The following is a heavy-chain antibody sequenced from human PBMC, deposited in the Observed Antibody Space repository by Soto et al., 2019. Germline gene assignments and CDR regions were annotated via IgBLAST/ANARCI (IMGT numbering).Heavy chain of an antibody. CDR2: IYWDDDK. J-gene: IGHJ3*02. D-gene: IGHD3-22*01. CDR1: GFSLSTSGVG. CDR3: SHVYDSDAFDI. Sequence: QITLKESGPTLVKPTQTLTLTCTFSGFSLSTSGVGVGWIRQPPGKALEWLALIYWDDDKRYRPSLKSRLTTTTHPSKNQLVLTMPTIDPLHTATYYCSHVYDSDAFDIWGQGTMVTLSS. V-gene: IGHV2-5*02.